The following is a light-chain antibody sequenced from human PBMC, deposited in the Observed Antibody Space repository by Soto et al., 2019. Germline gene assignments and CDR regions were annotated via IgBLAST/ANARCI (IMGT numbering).Light chain of an antibody. V-gene: IGKV3-15*01. CDR2: RAS. J-gene: IGKJ1*01. CDR1: QSLSTN. CDR3: HQYNNWPPWT. Sequence: EIVLTQSPATLSVSPGERATLSCRASQSLSTNLAWYQQKPGQAPRLLIYRASTRAAGIPARFSGSGSGTEFTLTISSLQSEDFAVYYCHQYNNWPPWTFGPGTKVDI.